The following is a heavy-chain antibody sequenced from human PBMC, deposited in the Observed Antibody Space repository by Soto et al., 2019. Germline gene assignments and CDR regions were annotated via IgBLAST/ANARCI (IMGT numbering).Heavy chain of an antibody. D-gene: IGHD3-3*01. Sequence: QVQLQQWGAGLPKPSETLSLTCAVYGAPFSGYYWTWIRQPPGKGLEWIGEINHTGSTKYNPSLKSRVTISLDTSKNQFSLSLRSVTAADTAVCYCARGREIFGAVTPFEYWGQGTQVAVSS. CDR3: ARGREIFGAVTPFEY. CDR2: INHTGST. CDR1: GAPFSGYY. V-gene: IGHV4-34*02. J-gene: IGHJ4*02.